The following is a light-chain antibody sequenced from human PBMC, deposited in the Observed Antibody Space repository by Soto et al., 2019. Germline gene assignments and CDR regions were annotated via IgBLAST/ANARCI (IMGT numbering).Light chain of an antibody. CDR1: QTISSW. Sequence: DIQMTQSPSTLSGSVGDRVTITCRASQTISSWLAWYQQKPGKAPKLLIYKASSLESGVPSRFSGSGSGTEFTLTISRLEPEDFAVYYCQQYGSSPWTFGQGTKWIS. CDR2: KAS. J-gene: IGKJ1*01. CDR3: QQYGSSPWT. V-gene: IGKV1-5*03.